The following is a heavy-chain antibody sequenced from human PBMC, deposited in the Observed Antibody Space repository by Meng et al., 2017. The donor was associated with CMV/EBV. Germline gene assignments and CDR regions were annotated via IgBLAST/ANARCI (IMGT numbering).Heavy chain of an antibody. J-gene: IGHJ6*02. Sequence: ASVKVSCKASGYTFTSYDINWVRQATGQGLEWMGWMNPNSGNTGYAQKFQGRVTMTRNTSISTAYMELSSLRSEDTAAYYCARRKSAYYYYGMDVWGQGTTVTVSS. CDR1: GYTFTSYD. CDR3: ARRKSAYYYYGMDV. V-gene: IGHV1-8*01. CDR2: MNPNSGNT.